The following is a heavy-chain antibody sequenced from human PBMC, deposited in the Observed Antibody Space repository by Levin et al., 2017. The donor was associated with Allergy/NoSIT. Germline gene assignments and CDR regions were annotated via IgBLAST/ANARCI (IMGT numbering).Heavy chain of an antibody. V-gene: IGHV3-11*01. D-gene: IGHD6-13*01. CDR1: GFTFSDYY. Sequence: GGSLRLSCAASGFTFSDYYMSWIRQAPGKGLEWVSYISSSGSTIYYADSVKGRFTISRDNAKNSLYLQMNSLRAEDTAVYYCARDVGEEIAAAGTRLVQFDYWGQGTLVTVSS. CDR3: ARDVGEEIAAAGTRLVQFDY. J-gene: IGHJ4*02. CDR2: ISSSGSTI.